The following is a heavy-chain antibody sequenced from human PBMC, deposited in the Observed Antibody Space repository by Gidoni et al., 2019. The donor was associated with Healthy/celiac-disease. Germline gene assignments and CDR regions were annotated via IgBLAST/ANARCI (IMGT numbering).Heavy chain of an antibody. CDR1: GGSMSSYY. V-gene: IGHV4-59*01. J-gene: IGHJ4*02. D-gene: IGHD2-21*01. CDR2: LYSNGKL. CDR3: ARGRTYSYY. Sequence: QVQLQESGAGLVKSSETLSLTCIVSGGSMSSYYWTWIRQPPGKGLEWIGYLYSNGKLDYNPSLKSRITISVDTSRSQFSLKFNSVTAADTAVYYCARGRTYSYYWGQGTLVTVSS.